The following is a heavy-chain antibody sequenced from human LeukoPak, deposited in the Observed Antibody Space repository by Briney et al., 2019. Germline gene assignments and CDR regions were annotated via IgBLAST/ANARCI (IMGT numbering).Heavy chain of an antibody. CDR2: IYYSGST. V-gene: IGHV4-59*01. Sequence: SETLSLTCTVSGGSLSSYYWSWIRQPPGKGLEWIGYIYYSGSTNYNPSLKSRVTISVDTSKNQFSLKLSSVTAADTAVYYCASLFPIAGGNSAERDRFDYWGQGTLVTVSS. CDR3: ASLFPIAGGNSAERDRFDY. J-gene: IGHJ4*02. CDR1: GGSLSSYY. D-gene: IGHD4-23*01.